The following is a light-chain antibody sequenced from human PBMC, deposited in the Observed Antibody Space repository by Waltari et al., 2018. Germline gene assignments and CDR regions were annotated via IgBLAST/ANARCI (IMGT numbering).Light chain of an antibody. CDR2: DVN. CDR3: SSFTTSGTYV. Sequence: QSALTQPASVSGSPGQSIAISCAGTSSDVGASNFVSWYQHHPGKAPKLMIYDVNERPSGVSDRFSGSKSGNTASLTISGLQAEDETDYYCSSFTTSGTYVFGTGTKVTVL. J-gene: IGLJ1*01. CDR1: SSDVGASNF. V-gene: IGLV2-14*03.